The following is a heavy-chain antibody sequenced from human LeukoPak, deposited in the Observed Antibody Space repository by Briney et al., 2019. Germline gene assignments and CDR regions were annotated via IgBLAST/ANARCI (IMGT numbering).Heavy chain of an antibody. CDR1: GGSISSYY. CDR2: IYTSGST. CDR3: ARTRHCSSTSCYYYFDY. Sequence: SETLSLTCTVSGGSISSYYWSWIRQPAGKGLEWIGRIYTSGSTNYNPSLKSRVTMSVDTSKNQFSLKLSSVTAADTAVYYCARTRHCSSTSCYYYFDYWGQGTLVTVSS. J-gene: IGHJ4*02. D-gene: IGHD2-2*01. V-gene: IGHV4-4*07.